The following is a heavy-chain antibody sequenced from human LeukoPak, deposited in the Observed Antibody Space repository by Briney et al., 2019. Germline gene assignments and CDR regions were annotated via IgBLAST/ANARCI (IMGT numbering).Heavy chain of an antibody. Sequence: GGSLRLSCAASGFTFSSHGMNWVRQAPGRGLEWVSSISFSSTYIYYADSVKGRFTISRDNAKNSLYLQMNSLRAEDTAVYYCARGPLGNFDYWGQGTLVTVSS. J-gene: IGHJ4*02. V-gene: IGHV3-21*01. CDR1: GFTFSSHG. CDR2: ISFSSTYI. CDR3: ARGPLGNFDY. D-gene: IGHD7-27*01.